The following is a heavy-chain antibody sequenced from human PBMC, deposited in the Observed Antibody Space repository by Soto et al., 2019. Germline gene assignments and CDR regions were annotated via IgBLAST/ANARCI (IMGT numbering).Heavy chain of an antibody. Sequence: ASVKVSCKASGSTFTGYYMHWVRQAPGQGLEWMGWINPNSGGTNYAQKFQGWVTMTRDTSISTVYMELSRLRSDDTAVYYCAGGSPRQLATFDYWGQGTLVTVSS. CDR3: AGGSPRQLATFDY. CDR2: INPNSGGT. V-gene: IGHV1-2*04. J-gene: IGHJ4*02. CDR1: GSTFTGYY. D-gene: IGHD6-6*01.